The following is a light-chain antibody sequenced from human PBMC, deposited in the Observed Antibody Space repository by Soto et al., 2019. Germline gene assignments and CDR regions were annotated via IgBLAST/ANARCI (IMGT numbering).Light chain of an antibody. CDR2: GAS. J-gene: IGKJ4*01. V-gene: IGKV3-15*01. CDR1: QSLSNN. CDR3: QQYNNWLS. Sequence: DIVMTQSPVTLSVSPGERATLSCRASQSLSNNLAWYQQKPGQAPRLLIYGASTRATGIPDRFSGSGSETEFTLTISSLQSEDSAVYYCQQYNNWLSFGGGTKVEIK.